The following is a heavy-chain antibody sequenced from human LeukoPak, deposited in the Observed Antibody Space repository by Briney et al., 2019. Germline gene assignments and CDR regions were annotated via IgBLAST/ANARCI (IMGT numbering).Heavy chain of an antibody. D-gene: IGHD3-10*01. J-gene: IGHJ4*02. CDR3: ARYNDASYFDY. CDR1: GFSLSSRGVA. CDR2: IFWDDHT. V-gene: IGHV2-5*02. Sequence: SAPTLVEPTQTLTLTCTFSGFSLSSRGVAVGWIRQPPGWALEWLALIFWDDHTRYRPSLRSRVTITKGTSYNQVVLTMTNLDPVDTATYHCARYNDASYFDYWGQGTVVTV.